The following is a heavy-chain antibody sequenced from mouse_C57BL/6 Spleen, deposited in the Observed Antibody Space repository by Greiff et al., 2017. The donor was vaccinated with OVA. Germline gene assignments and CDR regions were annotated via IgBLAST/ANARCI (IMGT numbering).Heavy chain of an antibody. D-gene: IGHD1-1*01. V-gene: IGHV1-82*01. Sequence: VQLQQSGPELVKPGASVKISCKASGYAFSSSWMNWVKQRPGKGLEWIGRIYPGDGDTNYNGKFKGKATLTADKSSSTAYMQLSSLTSEDSAVYFCARGGGSSLYWYVDVWGTGTTVTVSS. CDR3: ARGGGSSLYWYVDV. CDR1: GYAFSSSW. J-gene: IGHJ1*03. CDR2: IYPGDGDT.